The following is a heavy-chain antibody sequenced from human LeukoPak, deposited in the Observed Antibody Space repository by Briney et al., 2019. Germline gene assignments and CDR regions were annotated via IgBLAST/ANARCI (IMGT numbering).Heavy chain of an antibody. V-gene: IGHV1-18*01. J-gene: IGHJ3*02. D-gene: IGHD3-22*01. CDR2: ISAYNGNT. CDR3: ARDHRYDSSGYYALDI. Sequence: GASVKVSCKASGYTFTSYGISWVRQASGQGLEWKGWISAYNGNTNYAQKLQGRVTMTTDTSTSTAYMELRSLRSDDTAVYYCARDHRYDSSGYYALDIWGQGTMVTVSS. CDR1: GYTFTSYG.